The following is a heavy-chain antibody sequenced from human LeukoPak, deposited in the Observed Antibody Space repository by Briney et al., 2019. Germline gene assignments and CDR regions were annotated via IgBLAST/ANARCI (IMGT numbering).Heavy chain of an antibody. CDR3: AKGTRRTTVTTWADY. CDR1: GFTFSSYA. D-gene: IGHD4-17*01. V-gene: IGHV3-23*01. Sequence: GGSLRLSCAASGFTFSSYAMSWVRQAPGKGLEWVSAISGSGGSTYYADSVKGRFTISRDNSKNTLYLQMNSPRAEDTAVYYCAKGTRRTTVTTWADYWGQGTLVTVSS. J-gene: IGHJ4*02. CDR2: ISGSGGST.